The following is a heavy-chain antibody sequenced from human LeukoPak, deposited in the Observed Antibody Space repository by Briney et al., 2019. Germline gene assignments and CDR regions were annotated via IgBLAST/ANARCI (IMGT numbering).Heavy chain of an antibody. CDR2: INHSGST. D-gene: IGHD6-13*01. CDR1: GGSFSGYY. Sequence: SETLSLTGAVYGGSFSGYYWSWIRQPPGKGLEWIGEINHSGSTNYNPSLKSRVTISVDTSKNQFSLKLSSVTAADTAVYYCARQIRGVAAAGLYYYYYMDVWGKGTTVTVSS. V-gene: IGHV4-34*01. J-gene: IGHJ6*03. CDR3: ARQIRGVAAAGLYYYYYMDV.